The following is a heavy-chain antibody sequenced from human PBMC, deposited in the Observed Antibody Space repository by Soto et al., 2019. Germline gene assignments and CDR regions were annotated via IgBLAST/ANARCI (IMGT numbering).Heavy chain of an antibody. CDR3: ARDVDRDTAMVFDY. CDR1: GFTFSSYV. J-gene: IGHJ4*02. Sequence: GGSLRLSCAASGFTFSSYVMHWVRQAPGKGLEWVAVIWYDGSNKYYADSVKGRFTISRDNSKNTLYLQMNSLRAEDTAVYYCARDVDRDTAMVFDYWGQGTLVTVSS. V-gene: IGHV3-33*01. D-gene: IGHD5-18*01. CDR2: IWYDGSNK.